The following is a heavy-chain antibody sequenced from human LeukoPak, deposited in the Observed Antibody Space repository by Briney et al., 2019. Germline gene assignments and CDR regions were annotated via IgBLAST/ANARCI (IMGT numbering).Heavy chain of an antibody. Sequence: SETLSLTCTVSGASINSSGYYWGWIRQPPGKGLEWIGSHYYSGSTYYNPSLKSRVTISVDTSKNHFSLKLNSVTAADTAVYYCARHRAGYHLDWWGQGTLVSVSS. J-gene: IGHJ4*02. CDR2: HYYSGST. D-gene: IGHD3-9*01. V-gene: IGHV4-39*01. CDR3: ARHRAGYHLDW. CDR1: GASINSSGYY.